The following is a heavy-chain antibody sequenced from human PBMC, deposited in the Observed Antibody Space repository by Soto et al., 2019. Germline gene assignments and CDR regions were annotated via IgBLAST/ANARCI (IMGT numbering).Heavy chain of an antibody. Sequence: SETLSLTCTVSGSSISSGAYQWAWVRQPPGKDLEWIGSIYYSGSTFYNPSLKSRVAMSVDTSNTQFSLRLNSVTAADTAVYYCARDIAASAFFDYWGVGTLVTVSS. J-gene: IGHJ4*02. CDR3: ARDIAASAFFDY. CDR1: GSSISSGAYQ. D-gene: IGHD6-13*01. CDR2: IYYSGST. V-gene: IGHV4-31*03.